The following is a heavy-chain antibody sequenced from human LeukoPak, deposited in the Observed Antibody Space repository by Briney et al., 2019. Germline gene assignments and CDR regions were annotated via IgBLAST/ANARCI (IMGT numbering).Heavy chain of an antibody. V-gene: IGHV4-59*01. J-gene: IGHJ4*02. CDR2: IYYSGST. Sequence: PSETLSLTCTVSGGSISSYYWSWIRQPPGKGLEWIGYIYYSGSTNYNPSLKSRVTIPVDTSKNQFSLKLSSVTAADTAVYYCARVYGSGSHIDYWGQGTLVTVSS. CDR3: ARVYGSGSHIDY. D-gene: IGHD3-10*01. CDR1: GGSISSYY.